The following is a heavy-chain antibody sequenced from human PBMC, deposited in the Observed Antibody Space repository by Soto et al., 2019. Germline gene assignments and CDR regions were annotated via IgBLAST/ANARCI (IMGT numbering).Heavy chain of an antibody. Sequence: GGSLRLACAACGLTLNTYGMPGVRQAPGKGLEWVAVVWYDGSKKYYADSVKGRFTVSRDNSKNTLYLQMNSLRAEDTAVYYCARPLEQWQLGFGMDVWGQGSPVTVPS. D-gene: IGHD6-19*01. CDR1: GLTLNTYG. CDR3: ARPLEQWQLGFGMDV. CDR2: VWYDGSKK. J-gene: IGHJ6*01. V-gene: IGHV3-33*01.